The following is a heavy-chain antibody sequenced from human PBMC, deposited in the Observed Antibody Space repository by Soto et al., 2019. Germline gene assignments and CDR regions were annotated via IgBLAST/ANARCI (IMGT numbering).Heavy chain of an antibody. D-gene: IGHD6-13*01. CDR1: GFTFDDYA. V-gene: IGHV3-9*01. CDR2: ISWNSGSI. CDR3: ARERGSSSG. J-gene: IGHJ4*02. Sequence: EVQLVESGGGLVQPGRSLRLSCAASGFTFDDYAMHWVRQAPGKGLEWVSGISWNSGSIDYAGSVKGRFTISRDNAKNSLYLQMNSLRAEDTAVYYCARERGSSSGWGQGTLVTVSS.